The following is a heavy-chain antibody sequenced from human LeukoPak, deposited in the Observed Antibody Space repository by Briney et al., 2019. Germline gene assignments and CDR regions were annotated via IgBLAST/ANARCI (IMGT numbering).Heavy chain of an antibody. Sequence: GASVKVSCKVSGYTLTELSMHWVRQAPGKGLEWMGRFDPEDGETIYAQKFQGRVTMTEDTSTDTAYMELSRLRSDDTAVYYCASLTVTTSYWGQRTLVTVSS. CDR1: GYTLTELS. J-gene: IGHJ4*02. CDR2: FDPEDGET. CDR3: ASLTVTTSY. D-gene: IGHD4-11*01. V-gene: IGHV1-24*01.